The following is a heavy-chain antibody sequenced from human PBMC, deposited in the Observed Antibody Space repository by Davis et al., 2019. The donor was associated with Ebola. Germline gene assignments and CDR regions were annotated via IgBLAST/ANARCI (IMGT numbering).Heavy chain of an antibody. J-gene: IGHJ4*02. CDR1: GGTFSDAP. CDR2: ITPIFGTP. Sequence: SVKVSCKASGGTFSDAPVTWMRQAPGQGPEWMGEITPIFGTPVYAQKFQGRVTMTEDTSTDTAYMALSSLRSEDTAVYYCATAPRVWGTYRNRPYFDYWGQGTLVTVSS. CDR3: ATAPRVWGTYRNRPYFDY. V-gene: IGHV1-69*06. D-gene: IGHD3-16*02.